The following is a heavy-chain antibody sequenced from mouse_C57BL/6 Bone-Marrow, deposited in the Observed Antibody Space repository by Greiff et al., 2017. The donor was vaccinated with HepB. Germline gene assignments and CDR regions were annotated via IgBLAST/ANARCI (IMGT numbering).Heavy chain of an antibody. V-gene: IGHV5-17*02. Sequence: EVHLVESGGGLVQPGGSRKLSCSPSGFTFSSFGMHWVRQVPEKGLEWVAYISSDSTTVYYAVTVKGRFIISRDNPKNTLFLQMTSLRSVDSAMYYCARLGVSSYFDYWGQGTTLTVSS. CDR3: ARLGVSSYFDY. CDR1: GFTFSSFG. CDR2: ISSDSTTV. J-gene: IGHJ2*01.